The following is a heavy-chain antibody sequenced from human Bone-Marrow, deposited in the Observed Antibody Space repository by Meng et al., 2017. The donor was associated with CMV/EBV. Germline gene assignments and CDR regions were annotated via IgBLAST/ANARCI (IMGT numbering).Heavy chain of an antibody. D-gene: IGHD2-15*01. V-gene: IGHV3-15*01. CDR3: TTDEGDVVVVAATHHDY. J-gene: IGHJ4*02. CDR1: GFTFSNAW. CDR2: IKSKTDGGTT. Sequence: GESLKISCAASGFTFSNAWMSWVRQAPGKGLEWVGRIKSKTDGGTTDYAAPVKGRFTISRDDSKNTLYLQMNSLKTEDTAVYYCTTDEGDVVVVAATHHDYWGQGTLVTVSS.